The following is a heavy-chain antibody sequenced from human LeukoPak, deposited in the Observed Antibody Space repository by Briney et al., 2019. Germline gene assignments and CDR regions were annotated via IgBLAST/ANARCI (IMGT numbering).Heavy chain of an antibody. J-gene: IGHJ4*02. CDR1: GFTFSNYW. Sequence: QPGGSLRLSCAAFGFTFSNYWMNWVRQAPGKGLEWVANIQQDGNEKYYVDSVKDRFTISRDNAKSSLYLHMNSLRAEDTAVYYCARTPRLWLAFDSWGQGTMVTVSS. CDR3: ARTPRLWLAFDS. V-gene: IGHV3-7*03. D-gene: IGHD3-10*01. CDR2: IQQDGNEK.